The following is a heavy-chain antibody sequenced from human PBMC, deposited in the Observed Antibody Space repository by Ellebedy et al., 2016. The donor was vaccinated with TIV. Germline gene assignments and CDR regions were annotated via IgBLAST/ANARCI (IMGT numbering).Heavy chain of an antibody. D-gene: IGHD1-26*01. CDR2: IKSKTDGGTT. J-gene: IGHJ4*02. V-gene: IGHV3-15*01. CDR1: GFTFSNAR. Sequence: PGGSLRLSCAASGFTFSNARMSWVRQAPGKGLEWVGRIKSKTDGGTTDYAAPVKGRFTISRYDSKNTLYLQMNSLKTEDTAVYYFTTEGSGSYYREGYWGQGTLVTVSS. CDR3: TTEGSGSYYREGY.